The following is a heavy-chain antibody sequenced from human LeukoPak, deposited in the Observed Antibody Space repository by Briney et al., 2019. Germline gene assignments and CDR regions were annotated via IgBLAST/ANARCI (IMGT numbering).Heavy chain of an antibody. Sequence: PGGSLRLSCAASGFTFSSSAMSWVRQAPGKGLEWVSAISNNGGYTYYADSVQGRFTISRDNSKSTLCLQMNSLRAEGTAVYYCAKGEDYFDYWGQGTLVTVSS. CDR3: AKGEDYFDY. J-gene: IGHJ4*02. CDR1: GFTFSSSA. V-gene: IGHV3-23*01. CDR2: ISNNGGYT.